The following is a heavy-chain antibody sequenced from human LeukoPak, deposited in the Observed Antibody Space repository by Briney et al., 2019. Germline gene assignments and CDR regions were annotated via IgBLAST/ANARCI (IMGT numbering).Heavy chain of an antibody. Sequence: ASVKVSCKASGYTFTSYYMHWVRQAPGQRLEWMGWINAGNGNTKYSQKFQGRVTITRDTSASTAYMELSSLRSEDTAVYYCATLPDYYYGMDVWGQGTTVTVSS. V-gene: IGHV1-3*01. CDR1: GYTFTSYY. CDR3: ATLPDYYYGMDV. J-gene: IGHJ6*02. CDR2: INAGNGNT.